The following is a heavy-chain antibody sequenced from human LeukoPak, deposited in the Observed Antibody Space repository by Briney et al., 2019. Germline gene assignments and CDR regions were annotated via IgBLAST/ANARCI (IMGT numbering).Heavy chain of an antibody. D-gene: IGHD3-10*01. Sequence: PSETLSLTCTVFGDSVSSSNYYWAWFRQPPGKGLDWIGSLYYDGRTYYSPSLESRVTISVDTSKNQFSLKPSSVTAADTAVYXXXRXXXXNXXXRXLXRGELXAHYGMDVWGQGTTVTVS. CDR3: XRXXXXNXXXRXLXRGELXAHYGMDV. J-gene: IGHJ6*02. CDR2: LYYDGRT. CDR1: GDSVSSSNYY. V-gene: IGHV4-39*03.